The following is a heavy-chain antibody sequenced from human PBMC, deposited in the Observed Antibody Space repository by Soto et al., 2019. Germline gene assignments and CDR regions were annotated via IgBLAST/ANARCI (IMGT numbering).Heavy chain of an antibody. CDR2: INPSGGST. Sequence: QVQLVQSGAEVKKPGASVKLSCKASGYTFTNYYLHWVRQAPGQGLEWVGVINPSGGSTDYAQKFQGRVTVTSDTSTSTVYMDLSSLTSDDTAVYYCARLKAPLFWTGYLGGFDYWGQGTLVTVSS. CDR3: ARLKAPLFWTGYLGGFDY. J-gene: IGHJ4*02. V-gene: IGHV1-46*01. CDR1: GYTFTNYY. D-gene: IGHD3-3*01.